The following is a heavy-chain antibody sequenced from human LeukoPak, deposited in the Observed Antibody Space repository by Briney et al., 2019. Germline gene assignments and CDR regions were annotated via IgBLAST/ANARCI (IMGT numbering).Heavy chain of an antibody. Sequence: GGSLRLSCAASGFSFSSYGMSWVRQAPGKGLAWVANTNQDGSAKNYVGSVRGRFTISRDNAENSLYLQLNSLRAKDTAVYYCAREGFLDYWGQGTLVTVSS. CDR2: TNQDGSAK. J-gene: IGHJ4*02. D-gene: IGHD2/OR15-2a*01. CDR3: AREGFLDY. V-gene: IGHV3-7*01. CDR1: GFSFSSYG.